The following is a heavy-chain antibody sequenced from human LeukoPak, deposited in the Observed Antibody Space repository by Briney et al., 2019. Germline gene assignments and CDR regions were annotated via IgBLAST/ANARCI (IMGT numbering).Heavy chain of an antibody. D-gene: IGHD6-13*01. CDR2: INAGNGNT. Sequence: ASVKVSCKASGYTFTSHAMHWVRQAPGQRLEWMGWINAGNGNTKYSQKFQGRVTITRDTSASTAYMELSSLRSEDTAVYYCARDALYSSSWYGFDYWGQGTLVTVSS. CDR3: ARDALYSSSWYGFDY. V-gene: IGHV1-3*01. J-gene: IGHJ4*02. CDR1: GYTFTSHA.